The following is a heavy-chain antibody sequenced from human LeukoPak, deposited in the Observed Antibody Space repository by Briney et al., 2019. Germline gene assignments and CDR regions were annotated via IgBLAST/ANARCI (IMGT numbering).Heavy chain of an antibody. V-gene: IGHV1-2*02. CDR1: GYTFTGYY. J-gene: IGHJ5*02. CDR3: ARDSGSSGYYLPT. CDR2: INPNSGGT. D-gene: IGHD3-22*01. Sequence: ASVKVSCKASGYTFTGYYMHWVRQAPGQGLEWMGWINPNSGGTNYAQKFQGRVTMTRDTSISTAYMELSRLRSDDMAVYYCARDSGSSGYYLPTWGQGTLVTVSS.